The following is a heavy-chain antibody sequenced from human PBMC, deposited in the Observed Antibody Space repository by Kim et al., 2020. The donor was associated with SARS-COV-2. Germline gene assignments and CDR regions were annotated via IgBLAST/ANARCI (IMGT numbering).Heavy chain of an antibody. CDR2: ISGDGGST. Sequence: GGSLRLSCAASGFTFDDYAMHWVRQAPGKGLEWVSFISGDGGSTYYADSVKGRFTISRDNSKNSLYLQMNSLRTEDTALYYCAKDRGSRWELLRDYFDYWGQEALVTASS. V-gene: IGHV3-43*02. D-gene: IGHD1-26*01. CDR3: AKDRGSRWELLRDYFDY. J-gene: IGHJ4*02. CDR1: GFTFDDYA.